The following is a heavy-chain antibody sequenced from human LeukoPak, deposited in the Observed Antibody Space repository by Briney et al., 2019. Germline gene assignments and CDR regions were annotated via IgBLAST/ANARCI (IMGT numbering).Heavy chain of an antibody. D-gene: IGHD6-13*01. CDR2: IYYSGST. J-gene: IGHJ4*02. V-gene: IGHV4-31*03. CDR1: GGSISSGGYY. CDR3: ARGPYSSSWYIFLYYFDY. Sequence: SETLSLTCTASGGSISSGGYYWSWIRQHPGKGLEWIGYIYYSGSTYYNPSLKSRVTISVDTSKNQFSLKLSSVTAADTAVYYCARGPYSSSWYIFLYYFDYWGQGTLVTVSS.